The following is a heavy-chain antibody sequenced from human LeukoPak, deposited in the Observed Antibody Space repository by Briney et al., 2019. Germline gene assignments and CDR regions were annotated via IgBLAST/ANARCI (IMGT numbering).Heavy chain of an antibody. CDR1: GFTFSTST. CDR2: IFYDGTIA. D-gene: IGHD2-15*01. V-gene: IGHV3-30*04. Sequence: GGSLRLSCEASGFTFSTSTMHWVRQAPGKGLEWVAVIFYDGTIAYYADSFKGRFTISRDNSKDTLYLQMNSLRAEDTALYYCTRDPRGPIGYDHSGRDTFDSWGQGTLVTVSS. CDR3: TRDPRGPIGYDHSGRDTFDS. J-gene: IGHJ4*02.